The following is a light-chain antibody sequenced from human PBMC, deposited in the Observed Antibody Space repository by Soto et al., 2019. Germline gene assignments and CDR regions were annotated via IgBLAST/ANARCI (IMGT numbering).Light chain of an antibody. CDR2: DVS. V-gene: IGLV2-14*01. CDR1: SSDVGGYNY. Sequence: QSALTQPASVSGSPGQSITISCTGTSSDVGGYNYVSWCQQHPGKAPKVMIYDVSNRPSGVSNRFSGSKSGNTASLTISGLQAEDEADYYCSSYTGNSTMIFGGGTKLTVL. J-gene: IGLJ2*01. CDR3: SSYTGNSTMI.